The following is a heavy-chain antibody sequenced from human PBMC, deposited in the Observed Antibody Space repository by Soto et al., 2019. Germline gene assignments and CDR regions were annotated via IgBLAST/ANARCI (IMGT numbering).Heavy chain of an antibody. Sequence: PGGSLRLSCAASGFTFSTYAMAWVRQAPGKGLDWVSAISATGGTTYYADSVKGRFTTARDNPKSTLYLQMNSLRAEDSAVYYCAKGTISAFLNWFDPWGQGTPVTVSS. CDR2: ISATGGTT. CDR1: GFTFSTYA. CDR3: AKGTISAFLNWFDP. J-gene: IGHJ5*02. V-gene: IGHV3-23*01. D-gene: IGHD3-10*01.